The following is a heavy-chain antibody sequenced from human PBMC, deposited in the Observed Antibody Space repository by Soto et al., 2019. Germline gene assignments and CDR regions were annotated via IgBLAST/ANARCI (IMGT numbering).Heavy chain of an antibody. D-gene: IGHD3-10*01. CDR2: INSGGGAT. V-gene: IGHV3-74*01. CDR1: GFAFSSYW. CDR3: ARWFTYGNFDYFDF. Sequence: GSLRLSCAASGFAFSSYWMHWFRQAPGKGLMWVSRINSGGGATAYADSVQGRFTISRDNARNTLYLQMNGLRAEDTALYYCARWFTYGNFDYFDFWGKGTQVTVSS. J-gene: IGHJ4*02.